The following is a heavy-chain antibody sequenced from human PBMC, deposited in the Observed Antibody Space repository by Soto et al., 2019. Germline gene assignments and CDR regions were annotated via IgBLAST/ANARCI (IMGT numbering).Heavy chain of an antibody. D-gene: IGHD6-13*01. CDR3: ARGGGTSSSWCDS. V-gene: IGHV6-1*01. Sequence: QAQLQQSGPGLVKPSQTLSLTCAISGDSVSSSIAAWNWIRQSPSRGLEWLGRTYYRSKWYYDYAVSVKSRISINPDTSKNQFSLQLNSVTPEDTAVYYCARGGGTSSSWCDSWGQGTLVTVSS. CDR2: TYYRSKWYY. CDR1: GDSVSSSIAA. J-gene: IGHJ5*01.